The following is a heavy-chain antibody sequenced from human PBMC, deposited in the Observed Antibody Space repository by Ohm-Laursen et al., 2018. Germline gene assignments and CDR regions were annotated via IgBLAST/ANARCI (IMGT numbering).Heavy chain of an antibody. CDR3: AKDRAEQWLVHYFDY. J-gene: IGHJ4*02. V-gene: IGHV3-23*01. D-gene: IGHD6-19*01. Sequence: SLRLSCAASGFTFSSYAMSWVRQAPGKGLEWVSAISGSGGSTYYADSVKGRFTISRDNSKNTLYLQMNSLRAEDTAVYYCAKDRAEQWLVHYFDYWGQGTLVTVSS. CDR2: ISGSGGST. CDR1: GFTFSSYA.